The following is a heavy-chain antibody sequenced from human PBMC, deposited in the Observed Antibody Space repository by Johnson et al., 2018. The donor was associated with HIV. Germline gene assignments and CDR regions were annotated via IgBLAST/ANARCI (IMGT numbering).Heavy chain of an antibody. V-gene: IGHV3-66*02. CDR2: IYNGGSI. D-gene: IGHD1-14*01. Sequence: VQVVESGGNLVQPGGSLRLSCAASGFTVSNTFMDWVRQAPGKGPEWVSVIYNGGSIYYADSVKGRFTISGDNSKNTVYLQMNSLRPEDTAVYYCARVRPGNPHDAFDIWGQGTLVIVSS. J-gene: IGHJ3*02. CDR3: ARVRPGNPHDAFDI. CDR1: GFTVSNTF.